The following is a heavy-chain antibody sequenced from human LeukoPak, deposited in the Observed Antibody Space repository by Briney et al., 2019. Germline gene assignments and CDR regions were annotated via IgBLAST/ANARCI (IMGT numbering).Heavy chain of an antibody. D-gene: IGHD3-9*01. CDR1: GDSISSSRYS. CDR2: IYYSGCT. J-gene: IGHJ6*03. Sequence: PSETLSLTCTVSGDSISSSRYSWGWIRPPPGKGLEWLGRIYYSGCTYYNPSLKSRVTISVDTSKNQFSLKLSSVTAADTAVYYCARVMGDILTGYYFAYYMDVWGKGTTVTVSS. CDR3: ARVMGDILTGYYFAYYMDV. V-gene: IGHV4-39*07.